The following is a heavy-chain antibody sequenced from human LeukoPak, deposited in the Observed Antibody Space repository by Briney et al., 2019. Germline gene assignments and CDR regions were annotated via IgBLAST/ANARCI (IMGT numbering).Heavy chain of an antibody. CDR1: GGSVSSGSYY. CDR2: IYYSGST. D-gene: IGHD3-22*01. CDR3: ARDNYYDSSGAFDI. J-gene: IGHJ3*02. Sequence: SEILSLTCTVSGGSVSSGSYYWSWIRQPPGKGLEWIGYIYYSGSTNYNPSLKSRVTISVDTSKNQFSLKLSSVTAADTAVYYCARDNYYDSSGAFDIWGQGTMVTVSS. V-gene: IGHV4-61*01.